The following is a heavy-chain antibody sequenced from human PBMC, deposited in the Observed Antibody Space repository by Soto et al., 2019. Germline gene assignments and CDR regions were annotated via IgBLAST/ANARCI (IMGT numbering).Heavy chain of an antibody. CDR2: INSDGSST. D-gene: IGHD3-22*01. Sequence: VQLVESGGGLVQPGGSLRLSCAASGFTLSISWIHWVRQAPGKGLVWVSRINSDGSSTTYADSVKGRFTISRDNAKNTVYLQMHSLRAEDTAVYYCARDYSDSSGYYSYFDYWGQGTLVTVSS. CDR3: ARDYSDSSGYYSYFDY. V-gene: IGHV3-74*01. CDR1: GFTLSISW. J-gene: IGHJ4*02.